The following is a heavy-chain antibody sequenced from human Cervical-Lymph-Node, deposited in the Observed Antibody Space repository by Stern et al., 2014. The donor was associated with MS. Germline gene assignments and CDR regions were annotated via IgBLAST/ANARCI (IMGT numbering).Heavy chain of an antibody. CDR1: GGAVSDYY. V-gene: IGHV4-59*02. Sequence: VQLVESGPGLVKPSETLSLTCTVSGGAVSDYYWNWIRQRPGKGLEWIGYISDTGTTNYNPSLHSRVTITLDTSQNQVSLRLRSVTAADTAVYYCARDPSTTASDWFFDLWGRGSLVTVSS. J-gene: IGHJ2*01. D-gene: IGHD2-21*02. CDR2: ISDTGTT. CDR3: ARDPSTTASDWFFDL.